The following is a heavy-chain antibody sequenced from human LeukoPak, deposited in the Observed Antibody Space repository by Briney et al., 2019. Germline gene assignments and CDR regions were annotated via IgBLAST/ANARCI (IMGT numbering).Heavy chain of an antibody. CDR1: GFTFDDYA. J-gene: IGHJ4*02. Sequence: GGSLRLSCAASGFTFDDYAMHWVRQAPGKGLEWVSGISWNSGSIGYAGSVKGRFTISRDNAKNSLYLQMNSLRAEDMALYYCAKGARGGAIRDYFDYWGQGTLVTVSS. CDR2: ISWNSGSI. D-gene: IGHD3-16*02. V-gene: IGHV3-9*03. CDR3: AKGARGGAIRDYFDY.